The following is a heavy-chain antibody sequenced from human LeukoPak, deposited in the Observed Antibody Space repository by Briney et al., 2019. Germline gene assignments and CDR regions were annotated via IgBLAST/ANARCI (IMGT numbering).Heavy chain of an antibody. J-gene: IGHJ6*02. V-gene: IGHV1-2*02. D-gene: IGHD2-2*01. CDR3: ARDHCTSSGCYEYYYYGVDV. CDR1: GYTFTDYY. CDR2: INPNSCGT. Sequence: ASVKVSCKASGYTFTDYYIQWLRQAPGQGLEWMGWINPNSCGTNSAQKFQGRVTMTRDTSVSTAYMELSRLRSDDTAVYYCARDHCTSSGCYEYYYYGVDVWGQGTTVTVSS.